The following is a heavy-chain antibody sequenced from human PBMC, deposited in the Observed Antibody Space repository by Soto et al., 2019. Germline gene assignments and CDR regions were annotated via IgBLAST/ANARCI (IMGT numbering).Heavy chain of an antibody. V-gene: IGHV3-30*18. CDR1: GFTFSTYC. D-gene: IGHD3-9*01. CDR3: AKDELRYFDWRLDDGFDA. J-gene: IGHJ3*01. Sequence: GGSLRLSCVACGFTFSTYCIHWVRQAPGKGLEWVALISYVGSYTFYADSVKGRFTISRDNSKNTLYLQMNSLRPEGTAVYYCAKDELRYFDWRLDDGFDAWGQRTVVTV. CDR2: ISYVGSYT.